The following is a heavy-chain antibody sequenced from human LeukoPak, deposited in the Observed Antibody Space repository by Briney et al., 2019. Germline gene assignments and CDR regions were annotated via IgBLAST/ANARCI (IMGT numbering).Heavy chain of an antibody. CDR2: ISTSSSYI. D-gene: IGHD2-15*01. J-gene: IGHJ4*02. V-gene: IGHV3-21*01. CDR1: GLTFSSYN. Sequence: GGSLRLSCAASGLTFSSYNMNWVRQAPGKGLEWVSPISTSSSYIYYADSVKGRFTVSRDNAKNSVYLQMNSLRAEDTAVYYCARDPNVVIVSASCFDYWGQGTLVTVSS. CDR3: ARDPNVVIVSASCFDY.